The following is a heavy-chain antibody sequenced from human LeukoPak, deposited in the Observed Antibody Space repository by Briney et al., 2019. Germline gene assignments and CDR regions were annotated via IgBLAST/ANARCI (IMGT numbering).Heavy chain of an antibody. Sequence: GSLRLSCAASGFTFSSYSMNWVRQPPGKGLEWIGSIYYSGSTYYNPSLKSRVTISVDTSKNQFSLKLSSVTAADTAVYYCARRYVSYFDYWGQGTLVTVSS. CDR1: GFTFSSYSMN. D-gene: IGHD3-16*01. V-gene: IGHV4-39*01. CDR2: IYYSGST. J-gene: IGHJ4*02. CDR3: ARRYVSYFDY.